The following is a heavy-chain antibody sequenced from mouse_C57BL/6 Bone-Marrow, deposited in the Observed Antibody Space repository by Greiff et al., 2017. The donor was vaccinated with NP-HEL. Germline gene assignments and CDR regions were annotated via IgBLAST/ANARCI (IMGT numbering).Heavy chain of an antibody. CDR2: IHPNSGST. CDR3: ARPVVATNWYFDV. V-gene: IGHV1-64*01. J-gene: IGHJ1*03. CDR1: GYTFTSYW. D-gene: IGHD1-1*01. Sequence: VKLQQPGAELVKPGASVKLSCKASGYTFTSYWKHWVKQRPGQGLEWIGMIHPNSGSTNYNEKFKSKATLTVDKSSRTAYMQLSSLTSEDSAVYYCARPVVATNWYFDVWGTGTTVTVSS.